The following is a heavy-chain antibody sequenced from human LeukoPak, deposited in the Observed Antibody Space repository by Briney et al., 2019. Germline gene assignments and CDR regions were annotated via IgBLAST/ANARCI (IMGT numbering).Heavy chain of an antibody. V-gene: IGHV4-39*07. CDR3: ATSNWLRDSNFDS. D-gene: IGHD4-11*01. CDR2: IYYSGST. CDR1: GGSISSSSYY. J-gene: IGHJ4*02. Sequence: SETLSLTCTVSGGSISSSSYYWGWIRQPPGKGLEWIGSIYYSGSTYYNPSLKSRVTISVDTSKNQFSLKLSSVTAADTAVYYCATSNWLRDSNFDSWGQGTLVTVSS.